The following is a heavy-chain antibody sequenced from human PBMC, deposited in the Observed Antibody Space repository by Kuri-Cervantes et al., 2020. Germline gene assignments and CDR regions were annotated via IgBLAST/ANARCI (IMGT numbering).Heavy chain of an antibody. CDR3: ASSSYDVAAAGLGAFDI. Sequence: GESLKISCAASGFTFSSYAMHWVRQAPGKGLEWVAVISYDGSNKYYADSVKGRFTISRDNSKNTLYLQMNSLRAEDTAVYYCASSSYDVAAAGLGAFDIWGQGTMVTVSS. J-gene: IGHJ3*02. CDR1: GFTFSSYA. V-gene: IGHV3-30-3*01. CDR2: ISYDGSNK. D-gene: IGHD6-13*01.